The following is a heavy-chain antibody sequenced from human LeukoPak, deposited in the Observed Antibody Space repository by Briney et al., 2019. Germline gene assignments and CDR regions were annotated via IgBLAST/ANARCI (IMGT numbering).Heavy chain of an antibody. CDR3: ASAQVNWGLGRAFDI. D-gene: IGHD7-27*01. CDR1: GFTFSSYW. CDR2: IKQDGSEK. J-gene: IGHJ3*02. V-gene: IGHV3-7*01. Sequence: GGSLRLSCAASGFTFSSYWMSWVRQAPGKGLEWVANIKQDGSEKYYVDSVKGRFTISRDNAKNSLYLQMNSLRAEDTAVYYCASAQVNWGLGRAFDIWGQGTMVTVSS.